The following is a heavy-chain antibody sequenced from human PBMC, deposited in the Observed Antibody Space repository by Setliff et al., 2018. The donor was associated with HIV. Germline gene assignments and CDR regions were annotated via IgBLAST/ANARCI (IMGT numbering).Heavy chain of an antibody. J-gene: IGHJ5*02. CDR3: ARVLLITNAVYGVVSNQFNP. Sequence: GGSLRLSCAASGLTVSSNFMSWVRQAPGRGLEWISVIYSGGTTYYADSVKGRFTAFRHNAKSSLYLQMNSLRAEDTAVYYCARVLLITNAVYGVVSNQFNPWGQGTLVTV. V-gene: IGHV3-53*01. CDR2: IYSGGTT. CDR1: GLTVSSNF. D-gene: IGHD3-3*01.